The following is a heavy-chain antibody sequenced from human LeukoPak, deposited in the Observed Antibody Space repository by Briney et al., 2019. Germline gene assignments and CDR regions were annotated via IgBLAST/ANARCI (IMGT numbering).Heavy chain of an antibody. Sequence: ASVKVSCKASGYTFTGYYMHWVRQAPGQGLEWMGWLNPHNGDTNYVQKFQGRVTMTRDTSISTAFMELSRLRSDDTAVYYCARVDQRISFYFDYWGQETLITVSS. J-gene: IGHJ4*02. CDR2: LNPHNGDT. V-gene: IGHV1-2*02. D-gene: IGHD3-16*02. CDR3: ARVDQRISFYFDY. CDR1: GYTFTGYY.